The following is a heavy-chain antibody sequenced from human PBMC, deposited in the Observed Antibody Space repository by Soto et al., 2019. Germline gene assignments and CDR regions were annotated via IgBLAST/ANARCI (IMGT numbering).Heavy chain of an antibody. CDR2: IDPYDTGI. CDR3: TRESLCARDY. J-gene: IGHJ4*02. V-gene: IGHV3-74*01. Sequence: EVQLVESGGGLVQPGGSLRLSCRDSGFTFSGDWMHWVRQAPGKGLDWVSRIDPYDTGISYADSVKGRFTNSRDNAKSTLYLQMNSLRPEDTVVYYCTRESLCARDYWGQGTLVTVSS. CDR1: GFTFSGDW.